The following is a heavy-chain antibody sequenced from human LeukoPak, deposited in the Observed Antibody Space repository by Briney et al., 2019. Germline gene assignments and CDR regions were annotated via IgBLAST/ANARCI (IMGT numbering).Heavy chain of an antibody. V-gene: IGHV4-61*02. Sequence: PSETLSLTCSGSGGSISGGYFYWSWIRQPAGKGLEWIGRIYSSGTTDYNPSLKSRVTISVDTSKNRLSLELSSVTAADTAVYYCARGGDGYNYFEYWGQGTLVTVSS. CDR3: ARGGDGYNYFEY. CDR2: IYSSGTT. J-gene: IGHJ4*02. D-gene: IGHD5-24*01. CDR1: GGSISGGYFY.